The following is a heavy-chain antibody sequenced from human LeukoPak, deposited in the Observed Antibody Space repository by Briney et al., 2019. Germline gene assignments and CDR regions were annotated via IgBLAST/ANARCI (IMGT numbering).Heavy chain of an antibody. CDR1: GDSVSSNSVT. CDR3: ARRLTQYDCFDP. CDR2: TYYKSTWYN. J-gene: IGHJ5*02. D-gene: IGHD2-2*01. V-gene: IGHV6-1*01. Sequence: SQTLSLTCAISGDSVSSNSVTWNWIRQSPSRGLEWLGRTYYKSTWYNDYAVSVRGRITVNPDTSKNQFSLHLNSVSPEDTAVYYCARRLTQYDCFDPWGQGILVTVSS.